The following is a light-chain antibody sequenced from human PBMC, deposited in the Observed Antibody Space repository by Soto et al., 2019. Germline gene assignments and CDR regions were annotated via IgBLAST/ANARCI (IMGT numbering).Light chain of an antibody. V-gene: IGKV1-39*01. J-gene: IGKJ5*01. CDR2: AAS. CDR3: QQYNNWPPIT. Sequence: IQMTLSPSSLSASLVDRLTITCRASQSISSYLNWYQQKPGKAPKLLIYAASSLQSGVPSRFSGSGSGTEFTLTISSLQSEDFAVYYCQQYNNWPPITFGQGTRLEIK. CDR1: QSISSY.